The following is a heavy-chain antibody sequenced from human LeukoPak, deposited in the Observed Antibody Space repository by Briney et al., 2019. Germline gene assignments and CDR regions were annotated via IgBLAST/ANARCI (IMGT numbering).Heavy chain of an antibody. CDR3: ASMYFSQYLQH. V-gene: IGHV3-53*01. CDR2: IYSGGST. D-gene: IGHD2-8*01. J-gene: IGHJ1*01. Sequence: GGSLRLSCAPPGFTFSSYWMHWVRQAPGKGLEWVSVIYSGGSTYYADSVKGRFTISRDNSKNTLYLQMNSLRAEDTAVYYCASMYFSQYLQHWGQGTLVTVSS. CDR1: GFTFSSYW.